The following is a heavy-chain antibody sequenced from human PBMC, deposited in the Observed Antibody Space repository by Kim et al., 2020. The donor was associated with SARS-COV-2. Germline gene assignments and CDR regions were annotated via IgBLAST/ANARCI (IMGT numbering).Heavy chain of an antibody. J-gene: IGHJ4*02. Sequence: DSVKVSCKVSGYTLTELSMHWVRQAPGKGLEWMGGFDPEYGETIYAQKFQGRVTMTEDTSTDTAYMELSSLRSEDTAVYYCGTGLVVPFDYWGQGTLVTVSS. D-gene: IGHD2-2*01. CDR1: GYTLTELS. V-gene: IGHV1-24*01. CDR2: FDPEYGET. CDR3: GTGLVVPFDY.